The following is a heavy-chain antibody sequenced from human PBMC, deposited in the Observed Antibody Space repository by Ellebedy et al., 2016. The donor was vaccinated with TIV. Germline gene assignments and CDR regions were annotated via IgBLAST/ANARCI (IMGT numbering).Heavy chain of an antibody. CDR3: AKMNLGYCSGGNCYIDS. D-gene: IGHD2-15*01. Sequence: GGSLRLXXAASGFTFSNYAMTWVRQAPGKGLEWVSSISAGRSRTYYADSVKGRFTISGDNSKNTLYLEMNSLRAEDTAIYYCAKMNLGYCSGGNCYIDSWGQGTLVTVSS. CDR1: GFTFSNYA. V-gene: IGHV3-23*01. J-gene: IGHJ4*02. CDR2: ISAGRSRT.